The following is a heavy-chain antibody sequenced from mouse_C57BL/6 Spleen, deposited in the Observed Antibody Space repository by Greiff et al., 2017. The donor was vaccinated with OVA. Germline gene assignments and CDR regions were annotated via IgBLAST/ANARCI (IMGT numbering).Heavy chain of an antibody. CDR2: IYPSDSET. CDR3: ARSGDYDIDY. V-gene: IGHV1-61*01. Sequence: VQLQQPGAELVRPGSSVKLSCKASGYTFTSYWMDWVKQRPGQGLEWIGNIYPSDSETHYNQKFKDKATLTVDKSSSTAYMQLSSLTSEDSAVYYCARSGDYDIDYWGQGTTLTVSS. CDR1: GYTFTSYW. D-gene: IGHD2-4*01. J-gene: IGHJ2*01.